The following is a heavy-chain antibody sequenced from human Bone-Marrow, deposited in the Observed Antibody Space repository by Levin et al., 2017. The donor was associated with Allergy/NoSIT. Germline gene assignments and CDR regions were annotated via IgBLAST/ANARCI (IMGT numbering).Heavy chain of an antibody. Sequence: QAGGSLRLSCAASGFTFSDHYMDWVRQAPGKGLEWVGRTRNKANSYTTEYAASVKGRFTISRDDSKNSLYLQMNSLKTEDTAVYYCARGGLVGATPRRDAFDIWGQGTMVTVSS. CDR2: TRNKANSYTT. CDR1: GFTFSDHY. J-gene: IGHJ3*02. CDR3: ARGGLVGATPRRDAFDI. V-gene: IGHV3-72*01. D-gene: IGHD1-26*01.